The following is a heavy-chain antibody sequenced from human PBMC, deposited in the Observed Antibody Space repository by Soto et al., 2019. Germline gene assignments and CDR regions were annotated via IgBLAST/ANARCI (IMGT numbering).Heavy chain of an antibody. Sequence: QVQLVRSGAEVKKPGASVKVSCKASGYSFTGYYIHWVRQAPGQGLEWMGWINPNSGGTNYAQKFQGRVTMTRDTSISTAYMELSRLRSDDTAVYYCARDHYDILTGYHNFDYWGQGTLVTVSS. CDR3: ARDHYDILTGYHNFDY. D-gene: IGHD3-9*01. J-gene: IGHJ4*02. CDR2: INPNSGGT. V-gene: IGHV1-2*02. CDR1: GYSFTGYY.